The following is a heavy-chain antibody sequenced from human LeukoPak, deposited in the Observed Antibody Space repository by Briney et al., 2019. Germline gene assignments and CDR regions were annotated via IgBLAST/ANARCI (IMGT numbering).Heavy chain of an antibody. J-gene: IGHJ4*02. Sequence: GRXYSSGSTNYNPSLKSRVTMSVDTSKNQFSLKLTSVTDADTAVYYCARDRGYCSSIRCYYYFDYWGQGTLLTVSS. CDR3: ARDRGYCSSIRCYYYFDY. CDR2: XYSSGST. D-gene: IGHD2-2*01. V-gene: IGHV4-4*07.